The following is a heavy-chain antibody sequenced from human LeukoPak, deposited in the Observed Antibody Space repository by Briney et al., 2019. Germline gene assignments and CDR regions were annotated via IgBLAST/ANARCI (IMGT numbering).Heavy chain of an antibody. D-gene: IGHD6-6*01. CDR2: ISYDGSNK. CDR1: GFTFSSYG. Sequence: PGRSLRLSCAASGFTFSSYGMHWVRQAPGKGLEWVAVISYDGSNKYYADSVKGRFTISRDNSKNSLYLQMNSLRAEDTAVYYCARDSGGWSSSSWFDPWGQGTLVTVSS. V-gene: IGHV3-30*03. CDR3: ARDSGGWSSSSWFDP. J-gene: IGHJ5*02.